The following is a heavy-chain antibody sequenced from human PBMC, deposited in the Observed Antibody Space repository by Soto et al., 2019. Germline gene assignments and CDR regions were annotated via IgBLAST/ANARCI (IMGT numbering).Heavy chain of an antibody. J-gene: IGHJ4*02. Sequence: QVQLQESGPGLVKPSQTLSLTCTVSGGSISSGGYYWSWIRQHPGKGLEWSGDIYYSGSTYYNPSLKSRVTISVDTSKNQFSLKLSSVTAADTAVYYCARIVEGYYLFDYWGQGTLVTVST. V-gene: IGHV4-31*03. CDR2: IYYSGST. CDR3: ARIVEGYYLFDY. D-gene: IGHD3-22*01. CDR1: GGSISSGGYY.